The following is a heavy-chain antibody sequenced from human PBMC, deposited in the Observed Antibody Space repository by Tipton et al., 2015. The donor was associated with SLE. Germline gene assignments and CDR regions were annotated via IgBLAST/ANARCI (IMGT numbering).Heavy chain of an antibody. J-gene: IGHJ4*02. D-gene: IGHD2-2*01. Sequence: TLSLTCAVYGGSFSGYYWSWIRQPPGKGLEWIGDITESGSTNYNPSLKSRVTISVDTSKNQFSLKLSSVTAADTAVYYCARHGEDCSSTSCYSGIYYFDYWGQGTLVTVSS. CDR2: ITESGST. CDR1: GGSFSGYY. CDR3: ARHGEDCSSTSCYSGIYYFDY. V-gene: IGHV4-34*01.